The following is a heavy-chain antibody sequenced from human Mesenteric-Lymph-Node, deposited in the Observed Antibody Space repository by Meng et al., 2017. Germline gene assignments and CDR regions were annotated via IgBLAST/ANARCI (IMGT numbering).Heavy chain of an antibody. J-gene: IGHJ4*02. CDR3: AKPHFQGSFYDC. CDR2: ISSSGGDT. V-gene: IGHV3-23*01. CDR1: GFTFSSYG. D-gene: IGHD3-10*01. Sequence: EVHQCALGGGLCQPGSALRLSCPVFGFTFSSYGMHWLRKAPGKGLDWVSSISSSGGDTYYADSVKGRFTISRDNSMNTLYLQMNSLRVEDTAIYYCAKPHFQGSFYDCWGQGTLVTVSS.